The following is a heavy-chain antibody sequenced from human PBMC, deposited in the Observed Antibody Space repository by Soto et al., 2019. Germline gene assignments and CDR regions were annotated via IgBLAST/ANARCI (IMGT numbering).Heavy chain of an antibody. D-gene: IGHD2-2*02. CDR1: GGTFSSYA. CDR3: ARSGGPYTTQSGAFDY. Sequence: QVQLVQSGAEVKKPGSSVKVSCKASGGTFSSYAISWVRQATGQGLEWMGGIIPIFGTANYAQKFQGRVTITADESTSTAYMELSSLRSEDTAVYYCARSGGPYTTQSGAFDYWCHGTLVTVSS. J-gene: IGHJ4*01. CDR2: IIPIFGTA. V-gene: IGHV1-69*01.